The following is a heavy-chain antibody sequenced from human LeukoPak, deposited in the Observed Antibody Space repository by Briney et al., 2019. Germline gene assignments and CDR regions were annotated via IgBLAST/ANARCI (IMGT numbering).Heavy chain of an antibody. D-gene: IGHD2-21*02. CDR2: ISGSGGST. Sequence: GGSLRLSCAASGFTFSSYAMSWVRQAPGKGLEWVSAISGSGGSTYYADSVKGRFTIPRDNSKNTLYLQMNSLRAEDTAVYYCAKDCGGDCYSKDDAFDIWGQGTMVTVSS. J-gene: IGHJ3*02. CDR1: GFTFSSYA. CDR3: AKDCGGDCYSKDDAFDI. V-gene: IGHV3-23*01.